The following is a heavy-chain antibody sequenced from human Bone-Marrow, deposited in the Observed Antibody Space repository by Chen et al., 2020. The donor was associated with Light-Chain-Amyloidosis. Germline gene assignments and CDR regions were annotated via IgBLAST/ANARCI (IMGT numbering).Heavy chain of an antibody. CDR3: AKVGYYGSGSYSGGMDV. D-gene: IGHD3-10*01. J-gene: IGHJ6*02. CDR1: GFTFNMYA. CDR2: IGADGSKT. Sequence: EVQLLQSGGGLVQPGGSLRLSCAASGFTFNMYAMTWVRQAPGKGLEWVSAIGADGSKTQHAGVVRGRFTVSRDNSKKTLTLQMDSLRADDTAVYYCAKVGYYGSGSYSGGMDVWGQGTTVTVSS. V-gene: IGHV3-23*01.